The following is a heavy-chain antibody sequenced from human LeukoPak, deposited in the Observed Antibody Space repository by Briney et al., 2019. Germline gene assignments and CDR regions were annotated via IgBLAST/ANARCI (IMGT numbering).Heavy chain of an antibody. CDR2: IYTSGST. CDR1: GGSISSGSYY. V-gene: IGHV4-61*02. Sequence: SETLSLTCTVSGGSISSGSYYWSWIRQPAGKGLEWIGRIYTSGSTNYNPSLKSRVTISVDTSKNQFSLKLSSVTAADTAVYYCARAIAAAGTSFDYWGQGTLVTVSS. J-gene: IGHJ4*02. CDR3: ARAIAAAGTSFDY. D-gene: IGHD6-13*01.